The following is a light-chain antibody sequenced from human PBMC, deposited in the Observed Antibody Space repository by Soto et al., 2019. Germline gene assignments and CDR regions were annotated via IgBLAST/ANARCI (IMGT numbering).Light chain of an antibody. CDR3: SVWDDSLSAWV. V-gene: IGLV2-14*01. CDR1: SSDVGGYNF. J-gene: IGLJ3*02. CDR2: QVS. Sequence: QSVLTQPASVSGSPGQSITISCTGTSSDVGGYNFVSWYQHHPGKAPKLIIYQVSNRPSGASNRFSGSKSGNTASLTISGLQAEDEADYYCSVWDDSLSAWVFGGGTKLTVL.